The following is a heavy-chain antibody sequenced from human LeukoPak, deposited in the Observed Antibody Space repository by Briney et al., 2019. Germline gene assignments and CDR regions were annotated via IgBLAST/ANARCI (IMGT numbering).Heavy chain of an antibody. CDR3: ARGVYIAAAQYGY. CDR1: GGSISNYY. Sequence: SETLSLTCTVSGGSISNYYWSWIRQPPGRGLEWIGYIYYSGTTNYNPSLKSRVTISVDTSKNQFSLKLNSVTAADTAVYYCARGVYIAAAQYGYWGQGTLVTVSS. V-gene: IGHV4-59*01. D-gene: IGHD6-13*01. J-gene: IGHJ4*02. CDR2: IYYSGTT.